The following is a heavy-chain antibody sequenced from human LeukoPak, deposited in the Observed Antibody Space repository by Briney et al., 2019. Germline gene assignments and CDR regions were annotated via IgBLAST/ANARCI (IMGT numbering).Heavy chain of an antibody. CDR1: GFPFSSYG. CDR2: IWYDGSNK. Sequence: GGSLRLSCAASGFPFSSYGMLCVRQAPGKGLEGVAVIWYDGSNKYYADSVKGRFTISRDNSKNTLYLQMNSLRAEDTAVYYCANTYYYDSSGYPHDAFDIWGQGTMLTVSS. V-gene: IGHV3-30*02. CDR3: ANTYYYDSSGYPHDAFDI. J-gene: IGHJ3*02. D-gene: IGHD3-22*01.